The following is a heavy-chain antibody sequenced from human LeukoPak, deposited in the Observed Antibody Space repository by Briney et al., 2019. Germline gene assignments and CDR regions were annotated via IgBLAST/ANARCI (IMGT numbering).Heavy chain of an antibody. V-gene: IGHV1-18*01. CDR1: GYTFTSYG. Sequence: GASVKVSCKASGYTFTSYGISWVRQAPGQGLEWMGRISAYNGNTNYAQKLQGRVTMTTDTSTSTAYMELRSLRSDDTAVYYCARARSGKLWTLTMGYWGRGTLVTVSS. CDR2: ISAYNGNT. J-gene: IGHJ4*02. D-gene: IGHD5-18*01. CDR3: ARARSGKLWTLTMGY.